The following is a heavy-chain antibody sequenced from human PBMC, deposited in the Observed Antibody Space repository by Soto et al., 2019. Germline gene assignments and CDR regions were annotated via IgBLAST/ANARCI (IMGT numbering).Heavy chain of an antibody. D-gene: IGHD6-13*01. Sequence: GGSLRLSCAASGFTFSSYDMHWVRQATGKGLEWVSAIGTAGDTYYPGSVKGRFPISRENAKNSLYLQMNSLKAGDTAVYYCARGPPPVAAAIYYGGGDYMDVWGKGTTVTVSS. V-gene: IGHV3-13*01. CDR3: ARGPPPVAAAIYYGGGDYMDV. CDR1: GFTFSSYD. J-gene: IGHJ6*03. CDR2: IGTAGDT.